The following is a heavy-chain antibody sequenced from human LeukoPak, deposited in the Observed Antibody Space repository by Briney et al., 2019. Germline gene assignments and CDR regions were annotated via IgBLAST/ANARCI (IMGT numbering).Heavy chain of an antibody. V-gene: IGHV3-30*18. D-gene: IGHD2-8*01. CDR1: GFTFSSYG. Sequence: PGGSLRLSCAASGFTFSSYGMHWVRQAPGKGLEWVAVISYDGSNKYYADSVKGRFTISRDNSKNTLYLQMNSLRAEDTAVYYCAKDVEGMLEFYYMDVWGKRTPVTVSS. J-gene: IGHJ6*03. CDR3: AKDVEGMLEFYYMDV. CDR2: ISYDGSNK.